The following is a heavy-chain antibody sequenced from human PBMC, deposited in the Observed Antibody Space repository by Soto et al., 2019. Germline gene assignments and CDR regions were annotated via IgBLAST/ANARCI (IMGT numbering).Heavy chain of an antibody. D-gene: IGHD6-19*01. J-gene: IGHJ6*02. Sequence: TLSLTCTVSGGSISSGGYYWSWIRQHPGKSLEWIGYIYYSGSTYYNPSLKSRVTISVDTSKNQFSLKLSSVTAADTAVYYCARGGAVAGPVYYYYYGMDVWGQGTTVTISS. CDR2: IYYSGST. CDR1: GGSISSGGYY. V-gene: IGHV4-31*03. CDR3: ARGGAVAGPVYYYYYGMDV.